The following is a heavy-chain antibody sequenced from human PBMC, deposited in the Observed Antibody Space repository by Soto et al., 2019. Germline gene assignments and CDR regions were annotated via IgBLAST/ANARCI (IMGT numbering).Heavy chain of an antibody. CDR3: ATPGLGTGRYFFHD. Sequence: EVQLLDSGGGLVQPGGSLRLSCVASGFTSSSCAMRWVRQAPGKGLEWVSGISASGGSTYYADSVKGRFTISRDNSKNTLYLQMNSLRAEDTAVYHCATPGLGTGRYFFHDWGQGTLVTVSS. V-gene: IGHV3-23*01. J-gene: IGHJ4*02. D-gene: IGHD2-8*02. CDR1: GFTSSSCA. CDR2: ISASGGST.